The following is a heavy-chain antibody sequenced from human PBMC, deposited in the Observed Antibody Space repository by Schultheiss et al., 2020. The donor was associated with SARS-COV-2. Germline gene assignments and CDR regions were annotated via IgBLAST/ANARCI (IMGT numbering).Heavy chain of an antibody. CDR1: GFTFRGYW. CDR2: VNQYGTDR. V-gene: IGHV3-7*03. CDR3: ARDGYSGSYYDY. D-gene: IGHD1-26*01. J-gene: IGHJ4*02. Sequence: ESLKISCAASGFTFRGYWMSWVRQAPGKGLEWVANVNQYGTDRSYVDSVKGRFTISRDNDKNSLFLQMNSLRVDDTAVYYCARDGYSGSYYDYWGQGTLVTVSS.